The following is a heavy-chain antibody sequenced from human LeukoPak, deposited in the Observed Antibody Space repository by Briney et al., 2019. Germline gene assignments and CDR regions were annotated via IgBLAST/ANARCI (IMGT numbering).Heavy chain of an antibody. J-gene: IGHJ4*02. V-gene: IGHV3-23*01. CDR3: AKRSGCTTGWFFDF. Sequence: GGSLRLSCAASGFTFSSYAMSWVRQAPGKGLEWVSAISGSGDSTWYADSVRGRFTTSRDNSKNTLFLQMNSLRAEDTAVFYCAKRSGCTTGWFFDFWGQGTLVTVSS. D-gene: IGHD6-19*01. CDR2: ISGSGDST. CDR1: GFTFSSYA.